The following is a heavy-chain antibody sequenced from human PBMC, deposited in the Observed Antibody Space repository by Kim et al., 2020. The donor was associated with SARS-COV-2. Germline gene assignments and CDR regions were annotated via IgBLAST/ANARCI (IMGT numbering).Heavy chain of an antibody. CDR3: AKDRLPVAGNWWFDS. CDR2: IRNSGSTT. D-gene: IGHD6-19*01. CDR1: GLTFSSYA. Sequence: GGSLRLSCAASGLTFSSYAMTWVRQAPGKGLEWVSSIRNSGSTTNYADSVKGRFTISRDNSKNLLYLQMNSLRDEDTAVYYCAKDRLPVAGNWWFDSWGQGTLVTVSS. J-gene: IGHJ5*01. V-gene: IGHV3-23*01.